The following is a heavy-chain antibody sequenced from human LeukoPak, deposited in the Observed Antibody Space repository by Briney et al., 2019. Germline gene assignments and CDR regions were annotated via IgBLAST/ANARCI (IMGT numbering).Heavy chain of an antibody. V-gene: IGHV3-30*02. CDR1: GFTFSSYG. CDR2: VRYDGSNK. CDR3: AKDFVLMVYVRSYYFDY. J-gene: IGHJ4*02. D-gene: IGHD2-8*01. Sequence: GGSLRLSCAASGFTFSSYGMHWVRQAPGKGLEWVAFVRYDGSNKYYADSVKGRFTISRDNSKNTLYLQMNSLRAEDTAVYYCAKDFVLMVYVRSYYFDYWGQGTLVTVSS.